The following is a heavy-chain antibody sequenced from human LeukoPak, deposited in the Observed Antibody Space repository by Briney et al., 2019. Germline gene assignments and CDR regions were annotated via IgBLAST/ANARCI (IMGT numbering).Heavy chain of an antibody. J-gene: IGHJ4*02. CDR3: ARQYYDILTGYPYYFDY. CDR1: GGSISNYY. D-gene: IGHD3-9*01. V-gene: IGHV4-39*01. Sequence: PSETLSLTCTVSGGSISNYYWGWIRQPPGKGLEWIGAIYYSGSTYFDPSLKSRVAMSVDTSKNQFSLKLSSVTAADTAVYYCARQYYDILTGYPYYFDYWGQGTLVTVSS. CDR2: IYYSGST.